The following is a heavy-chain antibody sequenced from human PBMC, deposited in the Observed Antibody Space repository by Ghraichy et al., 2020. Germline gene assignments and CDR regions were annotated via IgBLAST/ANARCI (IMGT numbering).Heavy chain of an antibody. CDR2: ITSSSRTK. CDR3: ARGSKVVRFYYYDGMDV. J-gene: IGHJ6*02. CDR1: GFTLSDYS. D-gene: IGHD4-23*01. Sequence: GGSLRLSCVGSGFTLSDYSMNWVRQSPGKGLEWVSYITSSSRTKSYADSVKGRFTISRDNAQNSLYLQMNNLGDEDTAVHYCARGSKVVRFYYYDGMDVWGQGTTVTVSS. V-gene: IGHV3-48*02.